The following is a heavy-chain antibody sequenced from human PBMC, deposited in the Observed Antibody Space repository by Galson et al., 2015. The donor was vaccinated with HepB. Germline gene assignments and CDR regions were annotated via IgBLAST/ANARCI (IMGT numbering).Heavy chain of an antibody. V-gene: IGHV3-23*01. J-gene: IGHJ3*02. CDR2: ISASGGGT. CDR3: AADWGGQLLGTHASDN. CDR1: GFTFSSYA. Sequence: SLRLSCEASGFTFSSYAMNWVRQAPGKGLEWVSGISASGGGTIYADSVKGRFTISRDNSKNMEYLQMNSLRAEDTAVYYCAADWGGQLLGTHASDNWGQGTLVTVSS. D-gene: IGHD2-2*01.